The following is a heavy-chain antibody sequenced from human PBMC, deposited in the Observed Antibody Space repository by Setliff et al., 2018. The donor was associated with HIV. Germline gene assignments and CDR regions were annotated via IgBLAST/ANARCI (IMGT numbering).Heavy chain of an antibody. J-gene: IGHJ4*02. CDR2: ISGSGGST. Sequence: LRLSCAASGFNFENYAMSWVRQAPGKGLEWVSVISGSGGSTFYADSVKGRFTISRDNSKNTLYLQMSSLRVEDTAVYYCARSVPDSAYRPTDYWGQGTQVTVSS. D-gene: IGHD3-22*01. CDR1: GFNFENYA. V-gene: IGHV3-23*01. CDR3: ARSVPDSAYRPTDY.